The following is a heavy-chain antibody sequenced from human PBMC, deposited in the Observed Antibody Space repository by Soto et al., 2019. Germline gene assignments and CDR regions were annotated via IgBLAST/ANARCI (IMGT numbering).Heavy chain of an antibody. D-gene: IGHD6-19*01. Sequence: RLSCAASGFTFSSYAMSWVRQAPGKGLEWVSAISGSGGSTYYADSVKGRFTISRDNSKNTLYLQMNSLRAEDTAVYYCAKTPIAVAGPYYFDYWGQGTLVTVSS. CDR1: GFTFSSYA. CDR2: ISGSGGST. V-gene: IGHV3-23*01. J-gene: IGHJ4*02. CDR3: AKTPIAVAGPYYFDY.